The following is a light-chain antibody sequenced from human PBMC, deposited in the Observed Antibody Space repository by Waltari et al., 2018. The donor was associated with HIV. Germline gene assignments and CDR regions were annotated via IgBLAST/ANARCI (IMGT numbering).Light chain of an antibody. J-gene: IGLJ2*01. CDR1: SSDVGGYNY. CDR2: EVS. CDR3: SSYTSSSVV. Sequence: QSALTQPASVSGSPGPSITISCTGTSSDVGGYNYVSWYQKHPGKAPKLMIYEVSNRPSGVSNRFSGSKSGNTASLTISGLQAEDEADYYCSSYTSSSVVFGGGTKLTVL. V-gene: IGLV2-14*01.